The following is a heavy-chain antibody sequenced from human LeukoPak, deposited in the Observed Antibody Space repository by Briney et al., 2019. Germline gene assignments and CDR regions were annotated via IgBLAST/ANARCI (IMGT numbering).Heavy chain of an antibody. V-gene: IGHV1-2*02. J-gene: IGHJ3*02. CDR2: ISPNSGGT. D-gene: IGHD3-22*01. CDR1: GYTFTGYY. CDR3: ARATYYYDSSGYPLDAFDI. Sequence: ASVKVSCKASGYTFTGYYMHWVRQAPGQGLEWMGWISPNSGGTNYAQKFQGRVTMTRDTSISTAYMELSRLRSDDTAVYYCARATYYYDSSGYPLDAFDIWGQGTMVTVSS.